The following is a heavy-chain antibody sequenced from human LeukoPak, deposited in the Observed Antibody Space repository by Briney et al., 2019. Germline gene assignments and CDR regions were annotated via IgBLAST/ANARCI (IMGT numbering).Heavy chain of an antibody. CDR1: GFSFRNYG. D-gene: IGHD2-8*02. V-gene: IGHV3-30*02. Sequence: GGSLRLSCVASGFSFRNYGMHWVRQATGKGLEWVSFIWSDGNNKMYGDSVKGRFTISRDNSNNMLYLQMDSLRPEGTGVYYCAKDPGASVPGFYMDVWGKGTTVIVSS. CDR3: AKDPGASVPGFYMDV. CDR2: IWSDGNNK. J-gene: IGHJ6*03.